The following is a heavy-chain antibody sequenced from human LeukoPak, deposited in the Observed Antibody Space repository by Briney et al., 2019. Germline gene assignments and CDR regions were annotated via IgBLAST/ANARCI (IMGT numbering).Heavy chain of an antibody. CDR2: IYYSGST. CDR1: GGSISSYY. CDR3: ARDLASRVVFDY. D-gene: IGHD2-15*01. Sequence: PSETLSLTCTVSGGSISSYYWGWIRQPPGKGLEWIGSIYYSGSTYYNPSLKSRVTISVDTSKNQFSLKLSSVTAADTAVYYCARDLASRVVFDYWGQGTLVTVSS. V-gene: IGHV4-39*07. J-gene: IGHJ4*02.